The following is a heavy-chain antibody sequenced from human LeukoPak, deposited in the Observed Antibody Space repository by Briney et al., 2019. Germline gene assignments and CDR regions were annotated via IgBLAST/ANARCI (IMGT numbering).Heavy chain of an antibody. J-gene: IGHJ5*02. D-gene: IGHD6-19*01. Sequence: ASVKVSCKASGYTFTSYGISWVRQAPGQGLEWMGWINPNSGGTNYAQKFQGRVTMTRDTSISTAYMELSRLRSDDTAVYYCARDKAPSGWHKRWWFDPWGQGTLVTVSS. V-gene: IGHV1-2*02. CDR1: GYTFTSYG. CDR3: ARDKAPSGWHKRWWFDP. CDR2: INPNSGGT.